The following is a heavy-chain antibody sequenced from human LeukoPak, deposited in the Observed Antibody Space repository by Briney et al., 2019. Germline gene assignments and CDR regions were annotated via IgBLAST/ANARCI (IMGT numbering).Heavy chain of an antibody. Sequence: PSETLSLTCAVSGYSISSGYYWGWIRQPPGKGLEWIGGIYHSGSTYYNPSLKSRVTISVDTSKNQFSLKLSSVTAADTAVYYCARHSTDFWSGYQGNWFDPWGQGTLVTVSS. V-gene: IGHV4-38-2*01. CDR2: IYHSGST. D-gene: IGHD3-3*01. CDR3: ARHSTDFWSGYQGNWFDP. J-gene: IGHJ5*02. CDR1: GYSISSGYY.